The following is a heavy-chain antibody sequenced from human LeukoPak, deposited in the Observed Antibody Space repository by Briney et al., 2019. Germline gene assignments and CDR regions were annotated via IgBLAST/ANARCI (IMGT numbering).Heavy chain of an antibody. CDR1: GDSISRSSYY. CDR2: INHSGST. CDR3: ARGQVWYSSSWYFDY. Sequence: SETLSLTCTVSGDSISRSSYYWGWIRQPPGKGLEWIGEINHSGSTNYNPSLKSRVTISVDASKNQFSLKLSSVTAADTAVYYCARGQVWYSSSWYFDYWGQGTLVTVSS. J-gene: IGHJ4*02. D-gene: IGHD6-13*01. V-gene: IGHV4-39*07.